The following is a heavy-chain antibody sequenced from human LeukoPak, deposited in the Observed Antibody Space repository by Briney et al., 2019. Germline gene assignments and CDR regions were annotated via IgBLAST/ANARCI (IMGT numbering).Heavy chain of an antibody. D-gene: IGHD2-2*03. J-gene: IGHJ6*03. CDR2: IIPIFGTA. V-gene: IGHV1-69*05. CDR1: GGTFSSYA. Sequence: PRASVKVSCKASGGTFSSYAISWVRQAPGQGLEWMGGIIPIFGTANYAQKFQGRVTITTDESTSTAYMELSSLRSEDTAVYYCARVGLDIVVVPASYYYYYMDVWGKGTTVTVSS. CDR3: ARVGLDIVVVPASYYYYYMDV.